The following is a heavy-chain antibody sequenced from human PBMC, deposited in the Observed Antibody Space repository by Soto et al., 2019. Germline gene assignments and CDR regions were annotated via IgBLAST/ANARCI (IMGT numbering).Heavy chain of an antibody. D-gene: IGHD6-19*01. Sequence: QVTLKESGPVLVKPTETLTLRCTVSGLSITDSEMGVSWIRQPPGQPLEWLARIDSSGEKSYRTFLKSRLASSKDTSKRQIVLTMTNMDPADTATYYCARRHLAVAVSPWFDPWGQGIPVTVSS. CDR2: IDSSGEK. CDR3: ARRHLAVAVSPWFDP. J-gene: IGHJ5*02. V-gene: IGHV2-26*01. CDR1: GLSITDSEMG.